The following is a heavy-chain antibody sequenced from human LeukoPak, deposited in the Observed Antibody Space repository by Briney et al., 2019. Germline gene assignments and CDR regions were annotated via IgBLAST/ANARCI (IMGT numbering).Heavy chain of an antibody. CDR3: ARSRDGYRRPFDY. Sequence: SETLSLTCAVYGGSFSGYYWSWIRQPPGKGLEWIGEINHSGSTNYNPSLKSRVTISVDTSKNQFSLKLSSVTAADTAVYYCARSRDGYRRPFDYWGQGTLVTVSS. D-gene: IGHD5-24*01. CDR1: GGSFSGYY. J-gene: IGHJ4*02. CDR2: INHSGST. V-gene: IGHV4-34*01.